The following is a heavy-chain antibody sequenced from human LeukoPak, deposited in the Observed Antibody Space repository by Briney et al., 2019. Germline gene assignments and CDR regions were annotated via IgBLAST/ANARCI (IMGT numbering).Heavy chain of an antibody. J-gene: IGHJ4*02. CDR1: GYSFTRYF. CDR2: IIPSDGST. Sequence: ASVKVSCKASGYSFTRYFIHWVRQAPGQGLEWMGIIIPSDGSTSYAQKFQGRVTMTRDTSTSTVYMELSSLRSEDTAVYYCARGKVVTMVRGVIITYFDYWGEGTLVTVSS. V-gene: IGHV1-46*01. CDR3: ARGKVVTMVRGVIITYFDY. D-gene: IGHD3-10*01.